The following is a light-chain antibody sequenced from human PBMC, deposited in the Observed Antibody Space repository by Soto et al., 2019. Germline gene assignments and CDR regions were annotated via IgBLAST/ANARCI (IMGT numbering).Light chain of an antibody. Sequence: QMTQSPSCLSASGGDRFTITCRPSQGIRNDLGWYQQKTGKAPKXXIYAASSLQSGVPSRFSGSLYGTEFNLTISGLQPEDFATYYCLQHNRYPWTFGQGTKVDIK. CDR1: QGIRND. CDR3: LQHNRYPWT. CDR2: AAS. J-gene: IGKJ1*01. V-gene: IGKV1-17*01.